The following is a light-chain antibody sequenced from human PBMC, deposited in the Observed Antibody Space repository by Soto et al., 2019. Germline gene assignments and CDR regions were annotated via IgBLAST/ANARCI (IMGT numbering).Light chain of an antibody. CDR1: QDIRNL. Sequence: DIQLTHSPSTLSAAVGYSFTITCRASQDIRNLLAWYKQKPGKAPKPLIYDASTLKTGVPSRLSGSGSGSEFNFTITGLKPDDFATYFCQQYNTHATFGHGTRLEIK. CDR3: QQYNTHAT. CDR2: DAS. J-gene: IGKJ5*01. V-gene: IGKV1-5*01.